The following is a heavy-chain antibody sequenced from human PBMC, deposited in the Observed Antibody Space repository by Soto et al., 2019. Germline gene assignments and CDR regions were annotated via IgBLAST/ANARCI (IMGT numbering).Heavy chain of an antibody. CDR2: IYDSGNMY. CDR3: ASSSLYGMDV. CDR1: GGSITSGGHY. J-gene: IGHJ6*02. V-gene: IGHV4-30-4*08. Sequence: PSETLSLTCTVSGGSITSGGHYWGWIRQYPGKGLEWIGHIYDSGNMYFYNPSLKSRLIISIDTSKNQFSLKVGSVTAADTAVYYCASSSLYGMDVWGQGTTVTVS.